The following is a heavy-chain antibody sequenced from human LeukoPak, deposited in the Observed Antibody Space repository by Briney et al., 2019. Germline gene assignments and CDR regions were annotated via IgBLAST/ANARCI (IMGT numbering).Heavy chain of an antibody. CDR1: GFTFSSYG. CDR2: ISYNGSNK. Sequence: GGSLRLSCAASGFTFSSYGMHWVRQAPGKGLEWVAFISYNGSNKYYADSVKGRFTISRDNSKNSLYLQMNSLRAEDTAVYYCARVLYDILTGSVDVWGKGTTVTVSS. J-gene: IGHJ6*04. V-gene: IGHV3-30*03. CDR3: ARVLYDILTGSVDV. D-gene: IGHD3-9*01.